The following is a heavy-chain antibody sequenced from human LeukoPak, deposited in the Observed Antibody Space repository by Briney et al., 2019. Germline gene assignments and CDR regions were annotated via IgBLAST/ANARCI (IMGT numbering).Heavy chain of an antibody. CDR3: ARRYCSSTTCFVHYFDY. D-gene: IGHD2-2*01. Sequence: SETLSLTCTVSGTSISGSYWSWIRQSPGKGLEWIGYIYSSGSTMYNPSLNSRVTMSVDTSKNQFSLELSSMTAADTAVYYCARRYCSSTTCFVHYFDYWGQGTLVTVSS. V-gene: IGHV4-59*08. J-gene: IGHJ4*02. CDR1: GTSISGSY. CDR2: IYSSGST.